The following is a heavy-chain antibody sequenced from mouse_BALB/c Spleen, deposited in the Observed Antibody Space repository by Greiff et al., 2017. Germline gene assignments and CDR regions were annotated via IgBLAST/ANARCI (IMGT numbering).Heavy chain of an antibody. J-gene: IGHJ4*01. D-gene: IGHD2-4*01. CDR1: GFTFSDYY. CDR3: ARYDYDDAMDY. V-gene: IGHV5-4*02. CDR2: ISDGGSYT. Sequence: DVQLVESGGGLVKPGGSLKLSCAASGFTFSDYYMYWVRQTPEKGLEWVVTISDGGSYTYYPDSVKGRFTITRDNAKNNLFLQMSSLKSEDTAMYYCARYDYDDAMDYWGQGTSVTVSA.